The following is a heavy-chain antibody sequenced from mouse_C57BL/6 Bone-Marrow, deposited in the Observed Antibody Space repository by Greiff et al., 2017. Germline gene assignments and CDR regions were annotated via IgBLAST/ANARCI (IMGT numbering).Heavy chain of an antibody. D-gene: IGHD2-5*01. CDR2: IRSKSNNYAT. CDR1: GFSFNTYA. V-gene: IGHV10-1*01. Sequence: VQLKESGGGLVQPKGSLKLSCAASGFSFNTYAMNWVRQAPGKGLEWVARIRSKSNNYATYYADSVKDRFTISRDDSESMLYLQMNNLKTEDTAMYYCVRHGPYSNWFAYWGQGTLVTVSA. CDR3: VRHGPYSNWFAY. J-gene: IGHJ3*01.